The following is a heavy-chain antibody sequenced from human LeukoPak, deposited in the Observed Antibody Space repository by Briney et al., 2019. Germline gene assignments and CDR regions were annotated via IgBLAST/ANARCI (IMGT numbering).Heavy chain of an antibody. V-gene: IGHV4-34*01. Sequence: PSETLSLTCAVYGGSFSGYYWSWIRQPPGKGLEWIGEINHSGSTNYNPSLKSRVTISVDTSKNQFSLKLSSVTAADTAVYYCARSNPYYYYDGMDVWGQGTTVTVSS. CDR1: GGSFSGYY. CDR3: ARSNPYYYYDGMDV. J-gene: IGHJ6*02. CDR2: INHSGST.